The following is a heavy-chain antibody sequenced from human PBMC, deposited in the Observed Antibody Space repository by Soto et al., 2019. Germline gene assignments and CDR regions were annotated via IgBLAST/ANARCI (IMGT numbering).Heavy chain of an antibody. V-gene: IGHV3-53*01. CDR1: GFTVSSNY. D-gene: IGHD6-19*01. CDR3: ARLGSLAVAGTYYYGMDV. J-gene: IGHJ6*01. Sequence: GGSLRLSCAASGFTVSSNYMSWVRQAPGKGLEWVSVIYSGGSTYYADSVKGRFTISRDNSKNTLYLQMNSLRAEDTAVYYCARLGSLAVAGTYYYGMDVWGQGTTVTVSS. CDR2: IYSGGST.